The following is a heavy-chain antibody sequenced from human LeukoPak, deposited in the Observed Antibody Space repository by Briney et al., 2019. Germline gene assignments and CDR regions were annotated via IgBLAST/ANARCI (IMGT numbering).Heavy chain of an antibody. D-gene: IGHD2-2*01. Sequence: GASVKVSCKASGYTFTSYYMHWVRQAPGQGLEWMGIINPSGGSTSYAQKFQGRVTMTRDTSTSTVYMELSSLRSEDTAVYYCARDREVVVVPAAMWFGYYYYYGMDVWGQGTTVTVSS. CDR3: ARDREVVVVPAAMWFGYYYYYGMDV. J-gene: IGHJ6*02. CDR1: GYTFTSYY. CDR2: INPSGGST. V-gene: IGHV1-46*01.